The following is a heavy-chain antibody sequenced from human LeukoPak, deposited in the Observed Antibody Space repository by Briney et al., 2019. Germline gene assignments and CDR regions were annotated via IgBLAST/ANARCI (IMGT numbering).Heavy chain of an antibody. Sequence: GGSPRLSCAASGFTFSSYSMTWVRQAPGKGLEWVSYISSSSSTIYYADSVKGRFTISRDNAKNSLYLQMNSLRAEDTAVYYCASAPGDSSGYYNFDYWGQGTLVTVSS. J-gene: IGHJ4*02. D-gene: IGHD3-22*01. CDR1: GFTFSSYS. V-gene: IGHV3-48*01. CDR3: ASAPGDSSGYYNFDY. CDR2: ISSSSSTI.